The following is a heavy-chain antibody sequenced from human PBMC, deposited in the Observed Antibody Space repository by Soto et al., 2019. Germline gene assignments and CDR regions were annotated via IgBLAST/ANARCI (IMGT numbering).Heavy chain of an antibody. Sequence: QLQLQESGPGLVKPSETLSLTCTVSGGSISSSSYYWGWIRQPPGKGLEWIGSIYYSGSTYYNPSLKCRVTIPVDTSKNQFSLKLSSVTAADTAVYYCARHVAGYSSGLDYWGQGTLVTVSS. CDR2: IYYSGST. J-gene: IGHJ4*02. CDR3: ARHVAGYSSGLDY. CDR1: GGSISSSSYY. D-gene: IGHD6-19*01. V-gene: IGHV4-39*01.